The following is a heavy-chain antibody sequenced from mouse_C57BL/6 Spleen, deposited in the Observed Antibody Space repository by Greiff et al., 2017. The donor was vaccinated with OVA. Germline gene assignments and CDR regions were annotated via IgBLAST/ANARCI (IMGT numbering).Heavy chain of an antibody. D-gene: IGHD1-1*01. V-gene: IGHV2-9-1*01. Sequence: VQLQQSGPGLVAPSQRLSITCTVSGFSLTSYAISWVRQPPGKGLEWLGVIWTGGGTNYNSALNSRLSISKDNSKSQVFLKMNSLQTDDTARYYCARNLYGSSPYFDYWGQGTTLTVSS. CDR3: ARNLYGSSPYFDY. CDR1: GFSLTSYA. J-gene: IGHJ2*01. CDR2: IWTGGGT.